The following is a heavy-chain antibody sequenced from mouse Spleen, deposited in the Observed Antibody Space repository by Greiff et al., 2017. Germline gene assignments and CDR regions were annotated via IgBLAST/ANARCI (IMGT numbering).Heavy chain of an antibody. CDR2: IDPEDGET. CDR3: ARGYYGSHSYYFDY. V-gene: IGHV14-2*01. Sequence: VQLKESGAELVKPGASVKLSCTASGFNITDYYMHWVKQRPEQGLEWIGRIDPEDGETKYAPKFQGKATITADTSSNTAYLQLSSLTSEDTAVYYCARGYYGSHSYYFDYWGQGTTLTVSS. J-gene: IGHJ2*01. D-gene: IGHD1-1*01. CDR1: GFNITDYY.